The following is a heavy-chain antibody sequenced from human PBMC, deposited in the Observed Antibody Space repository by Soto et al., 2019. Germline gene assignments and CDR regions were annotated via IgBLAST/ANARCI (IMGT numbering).Heavy chain of an antibody. V-gene: IGHV3-66*01. D-gene: IGHD2-15*01. CDR3: ARGGSVVVVAANPFDY. J-gene: IGHJ4*02. Sequence: GGALRLSCAASGFTVSSNYMSWVRQAPGKGLEWVSVIYSGGSTYYADSVKGRFTISRDNSKNTLYLQMNSLRAEDTAVYYCARGGSVVVVAANPFDYWAQGTLVTVSS. CDR2: IYSGGST. CDR1: GFTVSSNY.